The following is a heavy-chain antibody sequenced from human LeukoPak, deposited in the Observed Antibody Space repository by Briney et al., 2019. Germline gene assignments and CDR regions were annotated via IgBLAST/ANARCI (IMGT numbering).Heavy chain of an antibody. J-gene: IGHJ4*02. CDR2: IFYSGST. CDR1: GGSISTSNYY. V-gene: IGHV4-39*07. Sequence: SETLSLTCTVSGGSISTSNYYWGWIRQPPGKGLEWIGNIFYSGSTYYSPSLRSRVTISLDTSRNQFSLKLNSVTAADTAVYYCARDILATSIAAPYYWGQGTLVTVSS. CDR3: ARDILATSIAAPYY. D-gene: IGHD6-13*01.